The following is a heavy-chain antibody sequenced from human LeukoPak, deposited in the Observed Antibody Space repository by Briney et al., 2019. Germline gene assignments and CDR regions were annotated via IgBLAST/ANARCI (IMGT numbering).Heavy chain of an antibody. CDR3: AREAAALWP. D-gene: IGHD6-13*01. V-gene: IGHV4-39*07. J-gene: IGHJ5*02. CDR2: IYYSGST. CDR1: GGSISSSSYY. Sequence: PSETLSLTCTVSGGSISSSSYYWGWIRQPPGQGLEWIGSIYYSGSTYYNPSLKSRVTIPVDTSKNQFSLKLSSVTAADTAVYYCAREAAALWPWGQGTLVTVSS.